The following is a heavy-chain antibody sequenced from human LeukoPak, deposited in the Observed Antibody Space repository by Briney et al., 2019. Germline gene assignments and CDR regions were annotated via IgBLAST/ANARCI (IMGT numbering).Heavy chain of an antibody. CDR2: ISWDGGST. Sequence: GRSLRLSCAASGFTFDDYTMHWVRQAPGKGLEWVSLISWDGGSTYYADSVKGRFTISRDNSKNSLYLQMNSLRTEDTALYYCAKVGDDGIFYDYWGQGTLVTVSS. CDR1: GFTFDDYT. J-gene: IGHJ4*02. D-gene: IGHD3-16*01. V-gene: IGHV3-43*01. CDR3: AKVGDDGIFYDY.